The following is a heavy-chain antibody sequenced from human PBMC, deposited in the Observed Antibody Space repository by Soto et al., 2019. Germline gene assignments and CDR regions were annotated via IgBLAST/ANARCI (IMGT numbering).Heavy chain of an antibody. CDR3: ARGIARDDFWSGYYTGTGPRTENWFDP. CDR2: IYYSGST. V-gene: IGHV4-31*03. Sequence: SETLSLTCTVSGGSISSGGYYWSWIRQHPGKGLEWIGYIYYSGSTYYNPSLKSRVTISVDTSKNQFSLKLSSVTAADTAVYYCARGIARDDFWSGYYTGTGPRTENWFDPWGQGTLVTVSS. J-gene: IGHJ5*02. CDR1: GGSISSGGYY. D-gene: IGHD3-3*01.